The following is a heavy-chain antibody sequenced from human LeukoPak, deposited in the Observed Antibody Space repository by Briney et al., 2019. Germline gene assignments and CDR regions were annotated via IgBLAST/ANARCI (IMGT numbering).Heavy chain of an antibody. CDR1: GGSISSFY. CDR3: ARGGNWFDP. D-gene: IGHD2-15*01. J-gene: IGHJ5*02. V-gene: IGHV4-59*01. CDR2: IYYSGST. Sequence: PSETLSLTCTVSGGSISSFYWSWIRQPPGKGLEWIGYIYYSGSTNYNPSLKSRVTISVDTSKNQFSLKLSYVTAADTAVYYCARGGNWFDPWGQGTLVTVSS.